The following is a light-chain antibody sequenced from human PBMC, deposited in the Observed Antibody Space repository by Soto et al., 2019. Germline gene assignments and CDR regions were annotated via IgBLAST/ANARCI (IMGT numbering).Light chain of an antibody. CDR3: SSFTTANTWV. CDR2: EVT. J-gene: IGLJ3*02. Sequence: QSVLTQPASVSGSPGQSITISCTGTSSDVGSNNFVSWFQQHPGKAPKLMIYEVTNRPSGVSYRFSGSKSGNTASLTISGLQAEDEDDYYCSSFTTANTWVFGGGTKLTVL. CDR1: SSDVGSNNF. V-gene: IGLV2-14*01.